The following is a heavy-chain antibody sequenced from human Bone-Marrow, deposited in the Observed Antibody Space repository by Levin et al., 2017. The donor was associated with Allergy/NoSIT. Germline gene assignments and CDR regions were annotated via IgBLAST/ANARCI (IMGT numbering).Heavy chain of an antibody. CDR3: ARDRVPAGGRYSYYFYAMDV. V-gene: IGHV1-69*13. CDR2: ITPIFGTT. CDR1: GATFSSYA. D-gene: IGHD6-13*01. Sequence: GASVKVSCKASGATFSSYAFTWVRQAPGHGLEWMGGITPIFGTTNYAQKFQGRVTITADESTSTAYMEVSSLKYEDTAVYYCARDRVPAGGRYSYYFYAMDVWGQGTTVTVSS. J-gene: IGHJ6*02.